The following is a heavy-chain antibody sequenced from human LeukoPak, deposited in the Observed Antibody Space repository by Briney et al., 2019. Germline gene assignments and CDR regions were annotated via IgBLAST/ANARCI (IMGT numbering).Heavy chain of an antibody. D-gene: IGHD4-23*01. V-gene: IGHV4-39*01. CDR1: GGSISSSSYY. Sequence: SETLSLTCTVSGGSISSSSYYWGWIRQPPGKGLEWIVSIYYSGSTYYNPSLKSRVAISVDTSNNQFSLNLSSVTAADTAVYYCARRPTTVVTLASDAFDIWGRGTMVTVSS. CDR2: IYYSGST. J-gene: IGHJ3*02. CDR3: ARRPTTVVTLASDAFDI.